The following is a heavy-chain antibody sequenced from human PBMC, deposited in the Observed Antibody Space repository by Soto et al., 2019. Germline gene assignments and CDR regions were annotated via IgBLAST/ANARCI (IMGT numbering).Heavy chain of an antibody. CDR1: GYTFTSYD. V-gene: IGHV1-8*01. Sequence: ASVKVSCKASGYTFTSYDINWVRQATGQGLEWMGWMNPNSGNTGYAQKFQGRVTMTRNTSISTAYMELSSLRSEDTAVYYCAREAGIAAAGTTNWFDPWGQGTLVTVSS. J-gene: IGHJ5*02. CDR2: MNPNSGNT. CDR3: AREAGIAAAGTTNWFDP. D-gene: IGHD6-13*01.